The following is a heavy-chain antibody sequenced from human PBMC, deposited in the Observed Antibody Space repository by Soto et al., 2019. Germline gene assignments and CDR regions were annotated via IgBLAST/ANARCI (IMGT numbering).Heavy chain of an antibody. D-gene: IGHD4-17*01. CDR2: ISSYNGNT. CDR1: GYTFTSYG. J-gene: IGHJ4*02. V-gene: IGHV1-18*01. Sequence: QVQLVQSGAEVKKPGASVKVSCKASGYTFTSYGISWVRQAPGQGLEWMGWISSYNGNTNYAQKLQGRVTMTTDTSTSTADMELRSLRSDDTAVDDCARDLHDYGDYGVGFNWYYWGQGTLVTVSS. CDR3: ARDLHDYGDYGVGFNWYY.